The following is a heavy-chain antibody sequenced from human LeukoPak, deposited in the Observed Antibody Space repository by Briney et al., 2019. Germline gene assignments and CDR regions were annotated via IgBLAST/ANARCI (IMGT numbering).Heavy chain of an antibody. CDR1: GFTFSSYA. V-gene: IGHV3-30-3*01. CDR3: ARAFGGLVY. J-gene: IGHJ4*02. D-gene: IGHD3-10*01. Sequence: GGSLRLSCAASGFTFSSYAMHWVRQAPGKGLEWVAVISYDGSNKYYADSVKGRFTISRDNSKNTLYLQMNSLRAEDTAVYYCARAFGGLVYWGQGTLVTVSS. CDR2: ISYDGSNK.